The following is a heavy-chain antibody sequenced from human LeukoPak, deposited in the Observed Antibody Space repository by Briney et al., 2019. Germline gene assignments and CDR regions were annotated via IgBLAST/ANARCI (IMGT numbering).Heavy chain of an antibody. CDR2: IYYSGST. CDR1: GGSISSSTYF. CDR3: ARRYYGYDDY. Sequence: SETLSLTCTVSGGSISSSTYFWGWIRQPPGKGLEWIGTIYYSGSTYYNPSLKSRVTISVDTSKNQFSLKLSSVTAADTAVYYCARRYYGYDDYWGQGTLVTVSS. V-gene: IGHV4-39*07. D-gene: IGHD3-3*01. J-gene: IGHJ4*02.